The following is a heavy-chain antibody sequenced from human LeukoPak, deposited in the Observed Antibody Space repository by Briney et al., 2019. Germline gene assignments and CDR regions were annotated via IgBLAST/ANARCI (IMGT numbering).Heavy chain of an antibody. CDR1: GGSISSGGYY. Sequence: SQTLSLTCTVSGGSISSGGYYWSWIRQPPGKGLEWIGYIYHSGSTYYNPSLKSRVTISVDRSKNQFSLKLSSVTAADTAVYYCARAERFGESRWFDPWGQGTLVTVSS. J-gene: IGHJ5*02. D-gene: IGHD3-10*01. V-gene: IGHV4-30-2*01. CDR3: ARAERFGESRWFDP. CDR2: IYHSGST.